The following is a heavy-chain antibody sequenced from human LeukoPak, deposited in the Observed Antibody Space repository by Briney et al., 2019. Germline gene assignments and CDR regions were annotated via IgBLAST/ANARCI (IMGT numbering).Heavy chain of an antibody. CDR2: INHSGST. V-gene: IGHV4-34*01. Sequence: SETLSLTCAVYGGSFSGYYWSWIRQPPGKGLEWIGEINHSGSTNYNPSLKSRVTISVDTSKNQFSLNLNSVIAADTAVYYCARAGQTPFDYWGQGILVTVSS. J-gene: IGHJ4*02. CDR3: ARAGQTPFDY. D-gene: IGHD2-8*02. CDR1: GGSFSGYY.